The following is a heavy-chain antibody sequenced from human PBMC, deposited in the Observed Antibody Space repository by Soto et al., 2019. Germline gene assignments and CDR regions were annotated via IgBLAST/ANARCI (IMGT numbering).Heavy chain of an antibody. D-gene: IGHD2-15*01. CDR1: GYIFTNQW. CDR2: IDPSDSHT. J-gene: IGHJ4*02. Sequence: PGESLKISCEGSGYIFTNQWINWVRQVPGKGLEWMGNIDPSDSHTNYSPSFQGHVTISIDKSIRTAYLQWTRLKASDTAIYYCASGRWNLHFHYWGQRSLVTVSS. V-gene: IGHV5-10-1*01. CDR3: ASGRWNLHFHY.